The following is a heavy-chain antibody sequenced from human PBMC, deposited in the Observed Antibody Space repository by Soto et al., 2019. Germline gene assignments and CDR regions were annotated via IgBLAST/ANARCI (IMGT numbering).Heavy chain of an antibody. V-gene: IGHV4-31*03. CDR3: SRFPLEQQLAENYYYYGMDV. J-gene: IGHJ6*02. CDR2: IYYSGST. D-gene: IGHD6-13*01. CDR1: GGSISSGGYY. Sequence: QVQLQESGPGLVKPSQTLSLTCTVSGGSISSGGYYWSWIRQHPGKGLEWIGYIYYSGSTYYNPSLKSRVTMSVDTSKNQFSLKLSSVTAADTAVYYCSRFPLEQQLAENYYYYGMDVWGQGTTVTVSS.